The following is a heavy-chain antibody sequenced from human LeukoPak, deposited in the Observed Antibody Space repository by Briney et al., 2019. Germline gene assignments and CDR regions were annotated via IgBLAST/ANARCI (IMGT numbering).Heavy chain of an antibody. V-gene: IGHV1-18*01. Sequence: ASVKVSCKASGYTFTNYGISWVRQAPGQGLEWMGWISAYNGNTNYAQKLQGRVTMTRDTSISTAYMELSRLRSDDTAVYYCARDPRSGYENYFDYWGQGTLVTVSS. CDR1: GYTFTNYG. J-gene: IGHJ4*02. D-gene: IGHD5-12*01. CDR3: ARDPRSGYENYFDY. CDR2: ISAYNGNT.